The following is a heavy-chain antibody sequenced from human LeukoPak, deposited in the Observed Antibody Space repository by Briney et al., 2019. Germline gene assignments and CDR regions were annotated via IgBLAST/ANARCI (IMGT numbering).Heavy chain of an antibody. CDR2: VSWNSGSI. Sequence: GGSLRLSCAASGFTFDDYAMHWVRQAPGKGLEWVSGVSWNSGSIGYADSVKGRFTISRDNAKNSLYLQMNSLRAEDTALYYCAKGAGYSSSWYVGRGYYYCMDVWGKGTTVTVSS. D-gene: IGHD6-13*01. CDR1: GFTFDDYA. J-gene: IGHJ6*03. CDR3: AKGAGYSSSWYVGRGYYYCMDV. V-gene: IGHV3-9*01.